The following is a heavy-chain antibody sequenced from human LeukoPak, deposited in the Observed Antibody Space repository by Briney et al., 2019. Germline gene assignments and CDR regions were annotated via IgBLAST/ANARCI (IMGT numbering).Heavy chain of an antibody. V-gene: IGHV4-59*08. J-gene: IGHJ4*02. CDR3: ASKPLTSSIAAVDH. CDR2: IYYSGST. Sequence: PSETLSLTCTVSGGSISSYYWSWIRQPPGKGLEWIGYIYYSGSTNYNPSLKSRVTISVDTSKNQFSLKLTSVTAADTAVYYCASKPLTSSIAAVDHWGQGTLVTVSS. CDR1: GGSISSYY. D-gene: IGHD6-25*01.